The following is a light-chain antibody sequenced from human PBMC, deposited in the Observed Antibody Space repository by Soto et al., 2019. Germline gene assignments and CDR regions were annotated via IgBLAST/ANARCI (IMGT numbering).Light chain of an antibody. CDR3: QQSYSTPFT. J-gene: IGKJ3*01. V-gene: IGKV1-39*01. CDR2: AAS. Sequence: DIQMTQSPSSLSASVGDRVTITCRASQSISSYLNWYQQKPGKAPKLLIYAASRLQSGVPSRFSGSGSGTDFTLTISTLQPEDFAPYYCQQSYSTPFTFGPGTKVDIK. CDR1: QSISSY.